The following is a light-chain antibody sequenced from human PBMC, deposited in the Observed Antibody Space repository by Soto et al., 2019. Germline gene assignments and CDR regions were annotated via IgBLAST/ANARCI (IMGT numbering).Light chain of an antibody. CDR3: QQYGSSPCT. CDR2: GAS. Sequence: EIVLTQSPGTLSLSPGQRATLSCRASESISRDYLAWYQQRLGQAPRLLIYGASSGATGIPDRFSGSGSGTDFTLTISRLEPEDFAVYYCQQYGSSPCTFGQGTKVDIK. CDR1: ESISRDY. J-gene: IGKJ1*01. V-gene: IGKV3-20*01.